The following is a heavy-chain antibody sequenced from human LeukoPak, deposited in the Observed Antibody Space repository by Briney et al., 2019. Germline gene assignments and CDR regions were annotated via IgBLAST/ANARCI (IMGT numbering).Heavy chain of an antibody. Sequence: GGSLRLSCTASGFIFNNYGMSWVRQAPGKGLEWVASIKHDGSEKYYVDSVRGRFTISRDNTMNSLYLQMSSLRAEDTAVYYCATDRGWRTSGYYLYYFEYWGQGTLVTYSS. CDR3: ATDRGWRTSGYYLYYFEY. J-gene: IGHJ4*02. V-gene: IGHV3-7*01. CDR2: IKHDGSEK. CDR1: GFIFNNYG. D-gene: IGHD3-3*01.